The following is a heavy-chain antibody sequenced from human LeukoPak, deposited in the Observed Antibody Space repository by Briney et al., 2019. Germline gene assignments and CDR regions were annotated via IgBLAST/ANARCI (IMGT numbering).Heavy chain of an antibody. D-gene: IGHD6-13*01. Sequence: SETLSLTCTVSGGSISSYYWSRIRQPAGKGLEWIGRIYTSGSTNYNPSLKSRVTMSVDTSKNQFSLKLSSVTAADTAVYYCARDRGSSSWHPLDYWGQGTLVTVSS. J-gene: IGHJ4*02. V-gene: IGHV4-4*07. CDR2: IYTSGST. CDR1: GGSISSYY. CDR3: ARDRGSSSWHPLDY.